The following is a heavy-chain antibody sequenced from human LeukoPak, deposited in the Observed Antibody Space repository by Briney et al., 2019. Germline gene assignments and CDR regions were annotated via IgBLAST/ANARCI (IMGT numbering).Heavy chain of an antibody. Sequence: GGSLRLSCTASGFTFGDYAMSWFRQAPGKGLEWVGIIRSKAYGGTTEYAASVKGRFTISRDDSKSIAYLQMNSLKTEDTAVYYCTRDSDCTNGVCRHHAFDIWGQGTMVTVSS. CDR2: IRSKAYGGTT. J-gene: IGHJ3*02. CDR1: GFTFGDYA. CDR3: TRDSDCTNGVCRHHAFDI. V-gene: IGHV3-49*03. D-gene: IGHD2-8*01.